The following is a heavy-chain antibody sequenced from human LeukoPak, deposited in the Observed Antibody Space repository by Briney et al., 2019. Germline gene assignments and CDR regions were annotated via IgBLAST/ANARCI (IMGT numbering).Heavy chain of an antibody. D-gene: IGHD3-22*01. Sequence: PGRPLRLSCAASGFTFSSYGMHWVRQAPGKGLEWVAVIWYDGSNKYYADSVKGRFTISRDNSKNTLYLQMNSLRAEDTAVYYCAKGNYDSSGYYYFDYWGQGTLVTVSS. CDR1: GFTFSSYG. CDR3: AKGNYDSSGYYYFDY. J-gene: IGHJ4*02. V-gene: IGHV3-33*06. CDR2: IWYDGSNK.